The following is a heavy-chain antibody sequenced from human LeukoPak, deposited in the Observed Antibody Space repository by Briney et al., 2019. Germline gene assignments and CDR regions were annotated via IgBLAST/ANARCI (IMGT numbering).Heavy chain of an antibody. CDR1: GGSISSSSYY. CDR3: ARGLLRFLEWFPLYFDY. CDR2: IYYSGST. D-gene: IGHD3-3*01. Sequence: SETLSLTCTVSGGSISSSSYYWGWIRQPPGKGLEWLGSIYYSGSTYYNPSLKSRVTISVDTSKNQFSLKLSSVTAADTAVYYCARGLLRFLEWFPLYFDYWGQGTLVTASS. J-gene: IGHJ4*02. V-gene: IGHV4-39*01.